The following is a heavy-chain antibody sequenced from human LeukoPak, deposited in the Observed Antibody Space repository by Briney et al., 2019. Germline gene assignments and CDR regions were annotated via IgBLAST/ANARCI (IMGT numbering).Heavy chain of an antibody. CDR3: ARLTNYYDSSGYQN. CDR2: IIPILGIA. D-gene: IGHD3-22*01. J-gene: IGHJ4*02. Sequence: GASVKVSCKASGGTFSSYAISWVRQAPGQGLEWMGRIIPILGIANYAQKFQGRVTITADKSTSTAYMELSSLRSEDTAVYYCARLTNYYDSSGYQNWGQGTLVTVSS. CDR1: GGTFSSYA. V-gene: IGHV1-69*04.